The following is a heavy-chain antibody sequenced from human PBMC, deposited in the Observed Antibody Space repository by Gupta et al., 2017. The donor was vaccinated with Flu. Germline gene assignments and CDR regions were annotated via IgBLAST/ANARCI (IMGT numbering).Heavy chain of an antibody. V-gene: IGHV3-23*01. CDR1: NFA. J-gene: IGHJ4*02. Sequence: NFAMSWVRQAPGKGLEWISSVGGRGSIKHYAESVRGRFTISRDNSKNTLFLQMKTLRAEDTGVYYCAKDRSGDGYNSFDYWGQGTLVTVSS. CDR2: VGGRGSIK. D-gene: IGHD1-1*01. CDR3: AKDRSGDGYNSFDY.